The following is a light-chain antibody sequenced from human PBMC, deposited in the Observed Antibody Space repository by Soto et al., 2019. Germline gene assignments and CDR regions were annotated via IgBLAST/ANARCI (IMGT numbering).Light chain of an antibody. Sequence: EIVLAQSPGTLSLSPGERATLSCRASQTISSRYLTWYQQKSGQVPRLLIYGASSRATGIPDRFSGSGSGTDFTLTISRLEPEDVAVYYCHHSGHSHGTFGQGTKVELK. J-gene: IGKJ1*01. CDR3: HHSGHSHGT. CDR2: GAS. CDR1: QTISSRY. V-gene: IGKV3-20*01.